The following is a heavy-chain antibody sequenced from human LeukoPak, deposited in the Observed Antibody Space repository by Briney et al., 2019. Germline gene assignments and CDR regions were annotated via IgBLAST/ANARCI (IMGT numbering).Heavy chain of an antibody. CDR3: AKDFTFLERHQFDY. V-gene: IGHV3-9*01. J-gene: IGHJ4*02. CDR1: GFTFGDYG. Sequence: PGGSLRLSCAASGFTFGDYGMHWVRQRPGKGLEWVSGISWSSGTIVYADSVKGRFTISRDNAKNALYLQMNNLRPDDTALYYCAKDFTFLERHQFDYWGQGTLVTVPS. CDR2: ISWSSGTI. D-gene: IGHD3-3*01.